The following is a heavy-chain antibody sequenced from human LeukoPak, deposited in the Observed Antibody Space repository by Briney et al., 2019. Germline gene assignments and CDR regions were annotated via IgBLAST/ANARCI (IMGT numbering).Heavy chain of an antibody. Sequence: SVKVSCKASGGTFSSYAISWVRQAPGQGGEWMGRIIAIFGTANYAQKFQGRVTITADESTSTAYMELSSLRSEDTAVYYCASYYGDYTLGYYYYYMDVWGRGPTVTVSS. CDR3: ASYYGDYTLGYYYYYMDV. D-gene: IGHD4-17*01. CDR2: IIAIFGTA. J-gene: IGHJ6*03. V-gene: IGHV1-69*13. CDR1: GGTFSSYA.